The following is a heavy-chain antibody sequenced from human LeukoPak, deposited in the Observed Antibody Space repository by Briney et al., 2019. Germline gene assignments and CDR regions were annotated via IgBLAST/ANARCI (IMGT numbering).Heavy chain of an antibody. Sequence: GGSLRLSCAASGFTFSSYSMNWVRQAPGKGLEWVSYISSSSSTIYYADSVKGRFTISRDNAKNSLYLQMNSLRAEDTAVYYCARDLSRGWFDPWGQGTLVTVSS. J-gene: IGHJ5*02. CDR3: ARDLSRGWFDP. CDR2: ISSSSSTI. D-gene: IGHD3-10*01. CDR1: GFTFSSYS. V-gene: IGHV3-48*01.